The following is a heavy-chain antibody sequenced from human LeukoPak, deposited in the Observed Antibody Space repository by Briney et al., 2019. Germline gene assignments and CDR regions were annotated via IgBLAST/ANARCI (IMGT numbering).Heavy chain of an antibody. CDR1: GFTFSSSA. V-gene: IGHV3-23*01. D-gene: IGHD4-17*01. J-gene: IGHJ5*02. CDR2: ISGSGERT. CDR3: AKVKYDYGDPVGWFDP. Sequence: PGGSLRLSCVASGFTFSSSALTRVRQVPGKGLEWVSHISGSGERTYYADSVRGRFTSSRDNSKNTLFLQMNSLRVEDTAVYYCAKVKYDYGDPVGWFDPWGQGTLVTVSS.